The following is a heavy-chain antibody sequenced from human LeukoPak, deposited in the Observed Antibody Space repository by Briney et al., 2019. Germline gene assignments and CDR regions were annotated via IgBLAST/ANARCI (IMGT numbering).Heavy chain of an antibody. CDR2: IYYSGST. Sequence: SETQSLICTVSGGSISSYYWSWIGQSPGKGLEWIGYIYYSGSTNYNPSLKSRVTISIDTSKNQFSLKLSSVTAADTAVYYCASIDPSRNGYYFDYWGQGTLVTISS. J-gene: IGHJ4*02. V-gene: IGHV4-59*08. CDR1: GGSISSYY. CDR3: ASIDPSRNGYYFDY. D-gene: IGHD2-8*01.